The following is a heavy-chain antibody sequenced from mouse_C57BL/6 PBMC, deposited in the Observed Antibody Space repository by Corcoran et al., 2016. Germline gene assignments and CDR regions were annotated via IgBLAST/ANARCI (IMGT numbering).Heavy chain of an antibody. CDR3: ARYNDYGFDY. CDR1: GFSLSTSGMG. J-gene: IGHJ2*01. CDR2: IYWDDDK. V-gene: IGHV8-12*01. Sequence: QVTLKESGPGILQSSQTLSLTCSFSGFSLSTSGMGVSWIHQPSGKGLEWLAHIYWDDDKRYNPSMKSRLTISKETSRNQVFLKITSVDTADTATYYWARYNDYGFDYWGQGTTLTVSS. D-gene: IGHD2-4*01.